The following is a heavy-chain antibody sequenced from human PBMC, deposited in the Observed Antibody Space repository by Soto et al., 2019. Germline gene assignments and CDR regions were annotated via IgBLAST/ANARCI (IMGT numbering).Heavy chain of an antibody. CDR3: ATETAVGLSELLTGSWVDCRKIAL. Sequence: QVQLVQSGAEVKKPGASMRVSCRASDFFFAYNFNSVRQVPGQGLEWMGWMDPKNGATDYSQKFRGRVSMTRNASFSTAFLELSSLRPDDTATYYCATETAVGLSELLTGSWVDCRKIALWGKG. V-gene: IGHV1-8*01. J-gene: IGHJ6*03. CDR1: DFFFAYN. CDR2: MDPKNGAT. D-gene: IGHD3-9*01.